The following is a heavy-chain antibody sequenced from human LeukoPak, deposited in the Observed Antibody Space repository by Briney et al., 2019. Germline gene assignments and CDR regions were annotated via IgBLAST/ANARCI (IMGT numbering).Heavy chain of an antibody. V-gene: IGHV1-69*05. D-gene: IGHD6-13*01. CDR2: SIPIFGTA. CDR1: GGTFSSYA. Sequence: GASVKVSCKASGGTFSSYAISWVRQGPGQGLEWMGRSIPIFGTANYAQKFQGSVTITTDESTSTAYMELSSLRSEDTAVYYCARGLIRQQLSPESLQNWGQGTLVTVSP. J-gene: IGHJ4*03. CDR3: ARGLIRQQLSPESLQN.